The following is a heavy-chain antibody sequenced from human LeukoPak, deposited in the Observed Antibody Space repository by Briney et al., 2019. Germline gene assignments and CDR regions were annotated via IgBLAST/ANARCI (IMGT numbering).Heavy chain of an antibody. J-gene: IGHJ5*02. CDR3: ARGDPTDYGENNWFDP. CDR2: IYSGGST. V-gene: IGHV3-66*01. CDR1: GFTVSSNY. Sequence: GGSLRLSCAASGFTVSSNYMSWVRQAPGKGLEWVSVIYSGGSTYYADSVKGRFTISRDNSKNTLYLQMNSLRAEDTAVYYCARGDPTDYGENNWFDPWGQETLVTVSS. D-gene: IGHD4-17*01.